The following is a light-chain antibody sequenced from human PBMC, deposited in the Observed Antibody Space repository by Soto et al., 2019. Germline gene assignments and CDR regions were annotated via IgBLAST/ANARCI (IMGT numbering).Light chain of an antibody. Sequence: QSALTQPPSASGSPGQSVIISRTGTSSDIGGHNHVSWYQQHPGKTPKLMIYEVSERPSGVPDRFSGSKSGNTASLTISGLQAEDEADYYCSSYGGSDNVLFGGGTKLTVL. V-gene: IGLV2-8*01. CDR3: SSYGGSDNVL. CDR2: EVS. J-gene: IGLJ2*01. CDR1: SSDIGGHNH.